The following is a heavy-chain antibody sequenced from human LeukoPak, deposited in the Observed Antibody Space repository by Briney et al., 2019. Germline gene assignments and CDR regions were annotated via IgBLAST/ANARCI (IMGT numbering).Heavy chain of an antibody. V-gene: IGHV1-2*06. CDR3: ANSNYYGSGISDY. Sequence: ASVKVSCKASGYTFTDYYVHWVRRAPGQGPEWMRRINPKSGGTNYAQKFQGRVTMTRDTSISTAYMELSRLRSDDTAMYYCANSNYYGSGISDYWGQGTLVTVSS. D-gene: IGHD3-10*01. CDR2: INPKSGGT. J-gene: IGHJ4*02. CDR1: GYTFTDYY.